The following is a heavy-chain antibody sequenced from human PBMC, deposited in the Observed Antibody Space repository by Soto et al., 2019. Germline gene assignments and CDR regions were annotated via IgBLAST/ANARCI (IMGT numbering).Heavy chain of an antibody. J-gene: IGHJ6*02. CDR3: ARPGTSHYYYYGMDV. Sequence: GASVKVSCKASGGTFSSYAISWARQAPGQGLEWMGGIIPIFGTANYAQKFQGRVTITADESTSTAYMELSSLRSEDTAVYYCARPGTSHYYYYGMDVWGQGTTVTVSS. V-gene: IGHV1-69*13. CDR2: IIPIFGTA. CDR1: GGTFSSYA.